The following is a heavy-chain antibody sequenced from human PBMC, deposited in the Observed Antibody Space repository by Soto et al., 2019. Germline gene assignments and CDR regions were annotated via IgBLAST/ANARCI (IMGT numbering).Heavy chain of an antibody. CDR1: GGSISSYY. Sequence: SETLSLTCTVSGGSISSYYWSWIRQPPGKGLEWIGYIYYSGSTNYNPSLKSRVTISVDTSKNQFSLKLSSVTAADTAVYYCARVWNCNYVEPDGVFDIWGQGTMVTVAS. D-gene: IGHD1-7*01. V-gene: IGHV4-59*01. CDR3: ARVWNCNYVEPDGVFDI. J-gene: IGHJ3*02. CDR2: IYYSGST.